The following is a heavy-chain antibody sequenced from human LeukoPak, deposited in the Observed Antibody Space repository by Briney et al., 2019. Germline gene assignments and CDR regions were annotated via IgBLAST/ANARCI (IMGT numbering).Heavy chain of an antibody. CDR1: GGSFSGYY. CDR2: INHSGST. CDR3: ARLRGQWLVAWFFDY. J-gene: IGHJ4*02. Sequence: PAETLCLTCAVYGGSFSGYYWSWIRQPPGKGLEWVWGINHSGSTNYNPSLKSRVTISVDTSKNQFSLELSSVTAADTAVYYCARLRGQWLVAWFFDYWGQGTLVTVSS. D-gene: IGHD6-19*01. V-gene: IGHV4-34*01.